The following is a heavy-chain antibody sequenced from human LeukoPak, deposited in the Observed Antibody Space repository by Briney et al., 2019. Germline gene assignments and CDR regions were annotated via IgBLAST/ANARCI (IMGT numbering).Heavy chain of an antibody. CDR3: ARHSRGGITFGGAFDY. CDR1: GGSISSYY. V-gene: IGHV4-59*08. CDR2: IYYSGST. Sequence: SETLSLTCTVSGGSISSYYWSWIRQPPGKGLEWIGYIYYSGSTYYNPSLKSRVTISVDTSKNQFSLKLSSVAAADTAVYYCARHSRGGITFGGAFDYWGQGTLVTVSS. D-gene: IGHD3-16*01. J-gene: IGHJ4*02.